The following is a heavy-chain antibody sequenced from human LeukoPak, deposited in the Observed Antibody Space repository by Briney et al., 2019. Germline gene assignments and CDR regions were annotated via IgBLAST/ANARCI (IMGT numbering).Heavy chain of an antibody. CDR3: AREGRRDGYKDY. Sequence: SETLSLTCTVSGYSISSGYYWGWIRPPPGKGLEWIGSGSTYYNPSLKSRVTISVDTSKNQFSLKLSSVTAADTAVYYCAREGRRDGYKDYWGQGTLVTVSS. V-gene: IGHV4-38-2*02. CDR2: SGST. D-gene: IGHD5-24*01. CDR1: GYSISSGYY. J-gene: IGHJ4*02.